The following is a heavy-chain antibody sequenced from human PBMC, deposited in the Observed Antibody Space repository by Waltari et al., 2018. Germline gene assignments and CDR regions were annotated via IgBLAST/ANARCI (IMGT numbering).Heavy chain of an antibody. D-gene: IGHD3-9*01. J-gene: IGHJ6*03. Sequence: QVHLQQWGAGLLKPSEPLSLTCGVSSGSLTGYHWNWIRQAPGKGLEWIGDINHSGNTDYNPSLESRVTISADTSKNQFSLHLTSVTAADTAVYYCARGHPFTIVSPRYYYYYYMDVWDKGTAVTVSS. V-gene: IGHV4-34*01. CDR1: SGSLTGYH. CDR3: ARGHPFTIVSPRYYYYYYMDV. CDR2: INHSGNT.